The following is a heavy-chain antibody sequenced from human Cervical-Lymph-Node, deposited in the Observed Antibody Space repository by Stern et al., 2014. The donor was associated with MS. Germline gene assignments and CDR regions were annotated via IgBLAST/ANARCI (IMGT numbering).Heavy chain of an antibody. J-gene: IGHJ4*02. CDR1: GFTFSSYA. D-gene: IGHD3-16*01. V-gene: IGHV3-30*01. CDR3: ARTGDYYFDY. CDR2: ISYDGSNK. Sequence: AQLVESGGGVVQPGRSLRLSCAASGFTFSSYAMHWVRQAPGKGLEWVAVISYDGSNKYYADSVKGRFTISRDNSKNTLYLQMNSLRAEDTAVYYCARTGDYYFDYWGQGTLVTVSS.